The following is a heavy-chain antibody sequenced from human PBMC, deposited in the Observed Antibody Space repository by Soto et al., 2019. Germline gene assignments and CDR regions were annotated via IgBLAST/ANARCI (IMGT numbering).Heavy chain of an antibody. CDR1: GYSLTSHW. Sequence: PGESLKISCQGSGYSLTSHWITWVRQTSGKGLEWMGRIDPSDSYTNYSPSFQGRVTISADRSISTAFLQWSSLEASDTAIYYCARRLSGPKEEYNAYYFYGLDVWGQGTTVTVS. D-gene: IGHD1-1*01. V-gene: IGHV5-10-1*01. CDR3: ARRLSGPKEEYNAYYFYGLDV. CDR2: IDPSDSYT. J-gene: IGHJ6*02.